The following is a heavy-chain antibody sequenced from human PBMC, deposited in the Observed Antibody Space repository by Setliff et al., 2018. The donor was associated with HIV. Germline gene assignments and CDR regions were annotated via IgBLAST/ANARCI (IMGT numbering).Heavy chain of an antibody. Sequence: SETLSLTCTVSNGSISNHYWSWIRQSPGKGPAWVGSIFFTGSANPNPPLKNRVTMSVDTSKNQLFMKLSSVTAADTAVYYCVRHPPDSSGAGSIYYYYYYMDVWGKGTTVTGSS. J-gene: IGHJ6*03. CDR2: IFFTGSA. V-gene: IGHV4-59*08. CDR3: VRHPPDSSGAGSIYYYYYYMDV. D-gene: IGHD2-2*01. CDR1: NGSISNHY.